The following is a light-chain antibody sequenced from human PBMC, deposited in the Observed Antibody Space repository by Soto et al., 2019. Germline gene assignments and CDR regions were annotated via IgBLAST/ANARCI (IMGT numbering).Light chain of an antibody. Sequence: QLVLTQSPSASASLGDSVKLTCTLSSGHSSYAIAWHQQQPEKGPRYLMKLNSDGSHNKGDGIPDRFSGSSSGAERYLTISSLQSEDEADYYCQTLGTDISVVFGGGTKLTVL. CDR3: QTLGTDISVV. J-gene: IGLJ2*01. CDR1: SGHSSYA. V-gene: IGLV4-69*01. CDR2: LNSDGSH.